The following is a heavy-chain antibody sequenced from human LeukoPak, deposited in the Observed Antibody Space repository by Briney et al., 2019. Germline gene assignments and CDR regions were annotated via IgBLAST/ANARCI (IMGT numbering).Heavy chain of an antibody. CDR2: ISSSSSTM. CDR3: ARETSGSCYPVDY. Sequence: PGGSLRLSCAASGFTFSSYSMNWVRQAPGKGLEWVSYISSSSSTMYYADSVKGRFTISRDNAKNSLYLQMNSLRAEDTAVYYCARETSGSCYPVDYWGQGTLVTVSS. CDR1: GFTFSSYS. J-gene: IGHJ4*02. D-gene: IGHD1-26*01. V-gene: IGHV3-48*01.